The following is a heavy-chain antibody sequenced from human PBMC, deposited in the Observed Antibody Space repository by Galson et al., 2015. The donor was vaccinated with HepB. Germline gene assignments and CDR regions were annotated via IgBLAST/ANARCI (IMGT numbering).Heavy chain of an antibody. D-gene: IGHD3-9*01. Sequence: SLRLSCAASGFTFSGYAMSWVRQAPGKGLEWVSAISNSGGSTYYADSVKGRFTISRDSSKNTLYLQMNSLRAEDTAVYYCAKYKGATGYWYFDLWGRGTLVTVSS. V-gene: IGHV3-23*01. CDR3: AKYKGATGYWYFDL. J-gene: IGHJ2*01. CDR2: ISNSGGST. CDR1: GFTFSGYA.